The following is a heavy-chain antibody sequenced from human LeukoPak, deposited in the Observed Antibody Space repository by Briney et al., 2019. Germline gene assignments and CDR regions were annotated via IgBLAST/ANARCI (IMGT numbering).Heavy chain of an antibody. Sequence: PGGSLRLSCAASGFTVSSNYMSWVRQAPGKGLEWVSVIYSGGSTYYADSVKGRFTISRDNSKNTLYLQMNSLRAEDTAVYYCAGDDYSNCYYYGMDVWGQGTTVTVSS. V-gene: IGHV3-66*02. J-gene: IGHJ6*02. D-gene: IGHD4-11*01. CDR3: AGDDYSNCYYYGMDV. CDR1: GFTVSSNY. CDR2: IYSGGST.